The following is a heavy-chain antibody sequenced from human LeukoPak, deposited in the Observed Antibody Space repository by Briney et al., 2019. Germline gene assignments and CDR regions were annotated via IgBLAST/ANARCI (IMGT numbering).Heavy chain of an antibody. CDR1: GDSISSRPDFY. CDR3: ATSRHDDAFGPLGWFNP. D-gene: IGHD3-10*01. V-gene: IGHV4-30-4*01. J-gene: IGHJ5*02. Sequence: PSETLSLTCTVSGDSISSRPDFYWSWLRQPPGKGLEWIGDIYYSGNTYYNPSLKSRLNISTDASKNQFSLKLTSVTAADTAMYFCATSRHDDAFGPLGWFNPWGQGTLVTVSS. CDR2: IYYSGNT.